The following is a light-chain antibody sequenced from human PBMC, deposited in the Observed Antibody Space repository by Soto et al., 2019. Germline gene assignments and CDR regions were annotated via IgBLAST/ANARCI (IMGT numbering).Light chain of an antibody. Sequence: DIQMTQSPSSLSASVGDRVTITCRASQSISSYLNWYQQKPGKAPKLLIYAASSLQSGVPSRFSGSGSGTDFTRTISSLQPEDFGTNYCQPSYSTPHTFGAGAKVDIX. CDR1: QSISSY. J-gene: IGKJ4*01. CDR2: AAS. CDR3: QPSYSTPHT. V-gene: IGKV1-39*01.